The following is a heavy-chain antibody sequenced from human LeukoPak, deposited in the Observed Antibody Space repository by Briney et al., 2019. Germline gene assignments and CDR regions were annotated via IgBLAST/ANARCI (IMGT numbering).Heavy chain of an antibody. V-gene: IGHV3-7*01. D-gene: IGHD2-2*01. J-gene: IGHJ4*02. Sequence: GSLRLSCAASGFTFSSYWMSWVRQAPGKGLEWVANIKQDGSEKYYVDSVKGRFTISRDNAKNSLYLQMNSLRAEDTAVYYCAIDEDIVVVPASHCFDYWGQGTLVTVSS. CDR1: GFTFSSYW. CDR2: IKQDGSEK. CDR3: AIDEDIVVVPASHCFDY.